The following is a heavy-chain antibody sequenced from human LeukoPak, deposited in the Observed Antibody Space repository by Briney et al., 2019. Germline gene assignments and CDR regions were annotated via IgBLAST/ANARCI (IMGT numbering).Heavy chain of an antibody. CDR3: ARGYYYDSSGYYYFDY. Sequence: PSETLSLACAVYGGSFSGYYWSWIRQPPGKGLEWIGEINHSGSTNYNPSLKSRVTISVDTSKNQFSLKLSSVTAADTAVYHCARGYYYDSSGYYYFDYWGQGTLVTVSS. V-gene: IGHV4-34*01. J-gene: IGHJ4*02. CDR2: INHSGST. CDR1: GGSFSGYY. D-gene: IGHD3-22*01.